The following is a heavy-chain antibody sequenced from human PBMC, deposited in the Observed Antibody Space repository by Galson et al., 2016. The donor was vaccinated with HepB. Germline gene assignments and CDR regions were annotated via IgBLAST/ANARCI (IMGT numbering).Heavy chain of an antibody. V-gene: IGHV3-48*01. D-gene: IGHD3-16*01. CDR2: ITSSSGSI. J-gene: IGHJ6*04. CDR1: GFSFSGYS. CDR3: ASFGDWDYYGMDV. Sequence: SLRLSCAASGFSFSGYSMNWVRQAPGKGLEWLSHITSSSGSIYYADSVKGRFTISRDNAKNSLFLQINSLRAEDTAVYYCASFGDWDYYGMDVWGKGTTVIVSS.